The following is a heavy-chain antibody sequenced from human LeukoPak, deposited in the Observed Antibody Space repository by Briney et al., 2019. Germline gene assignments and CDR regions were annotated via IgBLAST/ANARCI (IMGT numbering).Heavy chain of an antibody. D-gene: IGHD3-10*01. CDR1: GYSISSGYY. CDR2: IYHSGST. V-gene: IGHV4-38-2*02. CDR3: AVRGVISRGVDY. J-gene: IGHJ4*02. Sequence: PSETLSLTCTVSGYSISSGYYWGWIRQPPGKGLEWIGSIYHSGSTYYNPSLKSRVTISVDTSKNQFSLKLSSVTAADTAVYYCAVRGVISRGVDYWGQGTLVTVST.